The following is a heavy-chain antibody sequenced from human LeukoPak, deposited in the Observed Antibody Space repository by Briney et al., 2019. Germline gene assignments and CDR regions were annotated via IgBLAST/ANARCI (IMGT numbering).Heavy chain of an antibody. CDR2: ISYDGSNK. CDR3: ARDGDSSFSWVAYFDY. J-gene: IGHJ4*02. V-gene: IGHV3-30-3*01. CDR1: GFTFSSYA. D-gene: IGHD6-13*01. Sequence: GRSLRLSCAASGFTFSSYAMHWVRQAPGKGLEWVAVISYDGSNKYYADSVKGRFTISRDNSKNTLYLQMNSLRAEDTAVYYCARDGDSSFSWVAYFDYWGQGTLVTVSS.